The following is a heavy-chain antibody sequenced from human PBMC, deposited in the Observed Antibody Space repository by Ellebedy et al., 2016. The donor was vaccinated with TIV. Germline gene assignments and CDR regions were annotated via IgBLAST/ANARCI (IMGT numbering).Heavy chain of an antibody. CDR1: GYTFTGYY. D-gene: IGHD6-19*01. Sequence: AASVKVSCKASGYTFTGYYMHWVRQAPGQGLEWMGWINPNSGGTNYAQKFQGRVTMTRDTSISTAYMELSRLRSDDTAVYYCARGERAVAGTSDYWGQGTLVTVSS. CDR2: INPNSGGT. V-gene: IGHV1-2*02. J-gene: IGHJ4*02. CDR3: ARGERAVAGTSDY.